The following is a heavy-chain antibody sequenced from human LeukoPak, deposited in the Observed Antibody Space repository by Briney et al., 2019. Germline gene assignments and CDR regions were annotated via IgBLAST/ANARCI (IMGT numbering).Heavy chain of an antibody. V-gene: IGHV3-53*01. D-gene: IGHD2-15*01. CDR1: GFSVSDRY. CDR2: IYAHGPT. CDR3: ARGHRSGPGSGHSDL. Sequence: GGSLRLSCAAFGFSVSDRYMDWVRQAPGKGPEWVSVIYAHGPTYYADSVRGRFTIYRDNSKNTLYLQLDNLRVEDTAVYYCARGHRSGPGSGHSDLWGRGTLVTVSS. J-gene: IGHJ2*01.